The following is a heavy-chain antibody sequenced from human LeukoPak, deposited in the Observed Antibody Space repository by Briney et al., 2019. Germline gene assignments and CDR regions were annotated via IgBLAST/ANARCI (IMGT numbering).Heavy chain of an antibody. CDR3: ARVPPGGAANDAFDI. J-gene: IGHJ3*02. Sequence: GASVKVSCKASGYTFTSYGIIWVRQAPGQGLEWMGWVSAYNGNTNYAQKLQGRVTMTTDTSTSTAYMELRSLRSDDTAVYYCARVPPGGAANDAFDIWGQGTMVTVSS. CDR1: GYTFTSYG. D-gene: IGHD1-26*01. CDR2: VSAYNGNT. V-gene: IGHV1-18*01.